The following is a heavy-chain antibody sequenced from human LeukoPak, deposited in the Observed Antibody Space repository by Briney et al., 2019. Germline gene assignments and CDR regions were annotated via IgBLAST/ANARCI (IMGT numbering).Heavy chain of an antibody. Sequence: PSQTLSLTCTVSGGSISSGGYYWSWIRQHSGKGLEWIGNIYYSGSTYYNPSLKSRVTISVDTSKYQFSLKLSSVTAADTAVYYCARVGGAAAFDYWGQGTLVTVSS. CDR1: GGSISSGGYY. D-gene: IGHD2-2*01. V-gene: IGHV4-31*03. CDR2: IYYSGST. J-gene: IGHJ4*02. CDR3: ARVGGAAAFDY.